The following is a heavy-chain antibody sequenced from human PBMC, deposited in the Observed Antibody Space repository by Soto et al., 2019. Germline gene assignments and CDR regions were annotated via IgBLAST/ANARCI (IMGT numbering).Heavy chain of an antibody. CDR2: ISGSGGST. D-gene: IGHD3-3*01. V-gene: IGHV3-23*01. J-gene: IGHJ5*02. CDR1: GFTFSSYA. Sequence: GSLRLSCAASGFTFSSYAMSWVRQAPGKGLEWVSAISGSGGSTYYADSVKGRFTISRDNSKNTLYLQMNSLRAEDTAVYYCAKISSYYDFWSGYSAWGQGTLGTVSS. CDR3: AKISSYYDFWSGYSA.